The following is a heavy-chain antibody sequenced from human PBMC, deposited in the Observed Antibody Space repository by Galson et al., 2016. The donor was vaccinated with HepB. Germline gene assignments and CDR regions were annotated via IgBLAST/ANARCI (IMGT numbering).Heavy chain of an antibody. D-gene: IGHD5-12*01. J-gene: IGHJ4*01. CDR3: ARLGQWVDDYGDY. CDR2: ISDVSRTI. CDR1: GFTFSDYF. V-gene: IGHV3-11*01. Sequence: SLRLSCATSGFTFSDYFMTWVRQSPGKGLEWIAYISDVSRTIYYADSVKGRFTISGDNSEKSLFLQMSGLRADDTAVYYCARLGQWVDDYGDYWGQGTLVTVSS.